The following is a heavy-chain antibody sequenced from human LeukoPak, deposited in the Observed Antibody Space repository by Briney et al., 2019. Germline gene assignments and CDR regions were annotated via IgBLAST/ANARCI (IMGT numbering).Heavy chain of an antibody. J-gene: IGHJ6*03. CDR2: IYSSGST. D-gene: IGHD3-10*01. CDR3: ARDGWGSGSFGAYYYMDV. Sequence: PSETLSLTCSVSGASISSGSNYWGWIRQPPGKTLEWIGSIYSSGSTYYNPSLKSRVIIIIDTPKNQFSLKLSSVTAADTAMYYCARDGWGSGSFGAYYYMDVWGKGTTVTISS. CDR1: GASISSGSNY. V-gene: IGHV4-39*07.